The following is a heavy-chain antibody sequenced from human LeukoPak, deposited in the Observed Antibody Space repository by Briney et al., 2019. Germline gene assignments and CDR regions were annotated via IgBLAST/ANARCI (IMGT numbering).Heavy chain of an antibody. CDR2: IWYDGSNK. D-gene: IGHD3-22*01. V-gene: IGHV3-33*06. CDR1: GFTFSSYG. CDR3: AKEAYYDSSGYYS. Sequence: PGGSLRLSCAASGFTFSSYGMHWVRQAPGKGLEWVAVIWYDGSNKYYAGSVKGRFTISRDNSKNTLYLQMNSLRAEDTAVYYCAKEAYYDSSGYYSWGQGTLVTVSS. J-gene: IGHJ4*02.